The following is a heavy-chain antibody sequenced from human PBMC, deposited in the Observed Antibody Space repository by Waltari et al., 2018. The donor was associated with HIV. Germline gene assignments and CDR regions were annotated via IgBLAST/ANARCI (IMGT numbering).Heavy chain of an antibody. D-gene: IGHD2-15*01. J-gene: IGHJ4*02. CDR3: VRDVGYFDY. Sequence: QLQLQESGPRLVKPSETLSLACTVSGGSVSSDNYYWGWIRQPPGEGPEWIGTIYYSGATYYNPSLKSRVTISVDTSKNHFSLNLTSVTAADTAVYSCVRDVGYFDYWGQGALVTVSS. CDR1: GGSVSSDNYY. V-gene: IGHV4-39*02. CDR2: IYYSGAT.